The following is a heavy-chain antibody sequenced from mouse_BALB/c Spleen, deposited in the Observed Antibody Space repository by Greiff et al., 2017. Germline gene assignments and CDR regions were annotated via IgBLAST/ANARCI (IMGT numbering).Heavy chain of an antibody. V-gene: IGHV3-8*02. Sequence: EVQRVESGPSLVKPSQTLSLTCSVTGDSITSGYWNWIRKFPGNKLEYMGYISYSGSTYYNPSLKSRISITRDTSKNQYYLQLNSVTTEDTATYYCARSGGLLRFWYFDVWGAGTTVTVSS. CDR3: ARSGGLLRFWYFDV. CDR2: ISYSGST. CDR1: GDSITSGY. J-gene: IGHJ1*01. D-gene: IGHD2-9*01.